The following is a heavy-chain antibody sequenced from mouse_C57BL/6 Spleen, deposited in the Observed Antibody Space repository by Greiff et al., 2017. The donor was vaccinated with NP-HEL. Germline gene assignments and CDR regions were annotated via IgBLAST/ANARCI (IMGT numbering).Heavy chain of an antibody. J-gene: IGHJ2*01. V-gene: IGHV1-50*01. CDR3: ARRGLREGFFDY. CDR1: GYTFTSYW. Sequence: QVQLQQPGAELVKPGASVKLSCKASGYTFTSYWMQWVKQRPGQGLEWIGEIDPSDSYTNYNQKFKGKATLTVDTSSSTAYMQLSSLTSEDSAVYYCARRGLREGFFDYWGQGTTLTVSS. D-gene: IGHD1-3*01. CDR2: IDPSDSYT.